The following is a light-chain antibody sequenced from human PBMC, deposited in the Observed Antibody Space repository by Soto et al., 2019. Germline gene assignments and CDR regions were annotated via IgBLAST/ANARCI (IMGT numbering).Light chain of an antibody. CDR3: SSYVTGASYV. V-gene: IGLV2-14*03. CDR1: SNDIGGHNA. Sequence: SVLTQPASVSGSPGHSITISCTGTSNDIGGHNAVSWYQQYSGEAPRLLIYDVTSRATGVSNRFSASKSGNTASLTISGLQAEDEADYYCSSYVTGASYVLGPGTKVTVL. CDR2: DVT. J-gene: IGLJ1*01.